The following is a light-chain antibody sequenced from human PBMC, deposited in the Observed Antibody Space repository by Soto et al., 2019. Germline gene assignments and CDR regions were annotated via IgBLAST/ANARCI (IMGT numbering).Light chain of an antibody. V-gene: IGKV3-20*01. CDR3: QQYGSSPPVT. CDR2: GAS. J-gene: IGKJ5*01. Sequence: EIVLTQSPGTLSLSPGERATLSCRASQSVSSSYLAWYQQKPGQAPRLLIYGASGRAIDIPDRFSGSGSGTDFALTISRLEPEDFGVYYCQQYGSSPPVTFGQGTRLEIK. CDR1: QSVSSSY.